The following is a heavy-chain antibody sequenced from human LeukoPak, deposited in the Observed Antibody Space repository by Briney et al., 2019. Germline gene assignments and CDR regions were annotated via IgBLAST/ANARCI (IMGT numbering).Heavy chain of an antibody. V-gene: IGHV3-21*01. J-gene: IGHJ4*02. D-gene: IGHD4-17*01. CDR3: ARGSTTVTTGDY. CDR2: ISSSSSYI. CDR1: GFTFSSYT. Sequence: EGSLRLSCAASGFTFSSYTMNWVRQAPGKGLEWVSFISSSSSYIYYADSVKGRFTISRDNAKNSLYLQMNSLRAEDAAVYYCARGSTTVTTGDYWGQGTLVTVSS.